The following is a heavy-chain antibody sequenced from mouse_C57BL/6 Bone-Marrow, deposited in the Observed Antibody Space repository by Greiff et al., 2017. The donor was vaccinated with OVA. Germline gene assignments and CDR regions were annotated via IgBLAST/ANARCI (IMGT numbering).Heavy chain of an antibody. V-gene: IGHV1-18*01. D-gene: IGHD2-4*01. J-gene: IGHJ3*01. Sequence: VQLKQSGPELAKPGASVKIPCKASGYTFTDYNMDWVKQSHGKSLEWIGDINSNNGGTIYNQKFKGKATLTVDKSSSTAYMELRSLTSEDTAVYYCARVGYYDFGGGAWFAYWGQGTLVTVSA. CDR3: ARVGYYDFGGGAWFAY. CDR2: INSNNGGT. CDR1: GYTFTDYN.